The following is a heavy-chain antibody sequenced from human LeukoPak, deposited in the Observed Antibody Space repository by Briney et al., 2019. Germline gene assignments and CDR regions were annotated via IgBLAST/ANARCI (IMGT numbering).Heavy chain of an antibody. CDR1: GGSISSYY. J-gene: IGHJ4*02. CDR2: IYYSWST. CDR3: ARDSSGYSIDY. V-gene: IGHV4-59*01. Sequence: PAETLSLTCTVAGGSISSYYWSWMRQPPGKGRDWIGYIYYSWSTNYNPSLNRRVTISVDTSKNQFSLKLSSVTAADTAVYYCARDSSGYSIDYWGQGTLVTVSS. D-gene: IGHD3-22*01.